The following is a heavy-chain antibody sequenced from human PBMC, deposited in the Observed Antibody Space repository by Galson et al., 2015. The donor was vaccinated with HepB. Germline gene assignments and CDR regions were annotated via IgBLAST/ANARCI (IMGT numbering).Heavy chain of an antibody. CDR3: ARSPRSYSSSWYLH. CDR2: ISAYNGNT. D-gene: IGHD6-13*01. CDR1: GYTFTSYG. V-gene: IGHV1-18*01. J-gene: IGHJ4*02. Sequence: SVKVSCKASGYTFTSYGISWVRQAPGQGLEWMGWISAYNGNTNYAQKLQGRVTMTTDTSTSTAYMELRSLRSDDTAVYYCARSPRSYSSSWYLHWGQGTLVTVSS.